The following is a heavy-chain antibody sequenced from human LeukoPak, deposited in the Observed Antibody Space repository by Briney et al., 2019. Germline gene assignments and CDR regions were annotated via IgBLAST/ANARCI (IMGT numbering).Heavy chain of an antibody. J-gene: IGHJ6*03. CDR2: IIPIFGTA. V-gene: IGHV1-69*05. CDR3: ARDFGGSYSQYYYMDV. Sequence: SVKVSCKASGGTFSSYAISWVRQAPGQGLEWMGGIIPIFGTANYAQKFQGRVTITTDESTSTAYMELSSLRSEDTAVYYCARDFGGSYSQYYYMDVWGKGTTVTVSS. CDR1: GGTFSSYA. D-gene: IGHD1-26*01.